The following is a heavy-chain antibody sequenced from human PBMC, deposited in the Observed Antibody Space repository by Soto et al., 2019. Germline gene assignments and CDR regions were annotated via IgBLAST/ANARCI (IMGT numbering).Heavy chain of an antibody. CDR2: ISYDGSNK. Sequence: GGSLRLSCAASGFTFSSYAMHWVRQAPGKGLEWVVVISYDGSNKYYADSVKGRFTISRDNSKNTLYLQMNSLRAEDTAVYYCARDDILTGHFDYWGQGTLVTVSS. D-gene: IGHD3-9*01. CDR3: ARDDILTGHFDY. CDR1: GFTFSSYA. J-gene: IGHJ4*02. V-gene: IGHV3-30-3*01.